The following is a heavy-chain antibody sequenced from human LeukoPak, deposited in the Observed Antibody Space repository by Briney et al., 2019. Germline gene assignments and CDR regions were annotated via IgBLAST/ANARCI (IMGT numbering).Heavy chain of an antibody. CDR2: IKQDGSEK. CDR1: GFTFSSYW. CDR3: SGGHFFNY. V-gene: IGHV3-7*01. J-gene: IGHJ4*02. Sequence: GGSLRLSCAAPGFTFSSYWMSWVRQAPGKGLEWVANIKQDGSEKYYVDSVKGRFTISRDNAKNSLYLQMNSLRAEDTAVYYCSGGHFFNYGGQGTLVTVSS. D-gene: IGHD2-15*01.